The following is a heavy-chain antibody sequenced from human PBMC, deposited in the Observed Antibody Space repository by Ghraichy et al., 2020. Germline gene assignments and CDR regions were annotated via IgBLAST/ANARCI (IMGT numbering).Heavy chain of an antibody. CDR2: IIAYNGYT. CDR3: ARESGSGYEDAFDL. D-gene: IGHD3-22*01. J-gene: IGHJ3*01. CDR1: GYTFTSYC. V-gene: IGHV1-18*04. Sequence: ASVKVSCKASGYTFTSYCINWVRQAPGHGLEWMGWIIAYNGYTNYVPKLQGRVTMTTDTSTSTAYVELRSLKSDDTAVYYCARESGSGYEDAFDLWGQGTMVTVSS.